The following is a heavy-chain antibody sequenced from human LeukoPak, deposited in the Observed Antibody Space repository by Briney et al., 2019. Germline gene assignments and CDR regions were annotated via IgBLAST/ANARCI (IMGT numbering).Heavy chain of an antibody. V-gene: IGHV3-11*05. J-gene: IGHJ4*02. D-gene: IGHD3-16*02. Sequence: GGSLRLSCVASGFTFRDYYMSWIRRAPGKGLEWGSYISSSSSYIDYADSVKGRFTISRDNAKNSLYLQMNSLRAEDTAVYYCARGVITFGGVIGPFDYWGQGTLVTVSS. CDR2: ISSSSSYI. CDR1: GFTFRDYY. CDR3: ARGVITFGGVIGPFDY.